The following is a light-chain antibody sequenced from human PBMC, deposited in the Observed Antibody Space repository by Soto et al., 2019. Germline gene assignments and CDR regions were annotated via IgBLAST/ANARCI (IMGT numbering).Light chain of an antibody. CDR1: SSNIGRNA. V-gene: IGLV1-36*01. Sequence: QSVLTQPPSVSDAPRQKVSISCSGSSSNIGRNAVNGYQQFPGKAPKLLVYYDDLLPSGVSDRFSGSRSGTSASLAISGLQSEDEADYYCATWDDSLDGWVFGRGTKLTVL. CDR3: ATWDDSLDGWV. J-gene: IGLJ3*02. CDR2: YDD.